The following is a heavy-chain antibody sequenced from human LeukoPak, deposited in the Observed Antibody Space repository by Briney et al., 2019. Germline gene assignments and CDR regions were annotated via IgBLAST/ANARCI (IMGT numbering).Heavy chain of an antibody. CDR1: GFTFSSYA. Sequence: GGSLRLSCAASGFTFSSYAMSWVRQAPGKGLEWVSVISGSGGSTYYADSVKGRLTISRDNSKNTLYLQMNSLRAEDTAVYYCAKGADCGGDCWYFDYWGQGTLVTVSS. CDR3: AKGADCGGDCWYFDY. D-gene: IGHD2-21*02. J-gene: IGHJ4*02. V-gene: IGHV3-23*01. CDR2: ISGSGGST.